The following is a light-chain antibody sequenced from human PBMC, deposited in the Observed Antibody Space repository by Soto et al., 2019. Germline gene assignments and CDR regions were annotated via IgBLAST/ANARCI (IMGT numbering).Light chain of an antibody. V-gene: IGKV4-1*01. Sequence: DIVMTQSPDSLAVSLGERATINCKSSQSVLYRSNNKNYLAWFQQKPGQPPKMVIYWASTRESGVPDRFSGSGSGTDFTLPISSLQAEDVAVYYCQQYYSTPLTFGPGTKVDIK. CDR1: QSVLYRSNNKNY. CDR3: QQYYSTPLT. J-gene: IGKJ3*01. CDR2: WAS.